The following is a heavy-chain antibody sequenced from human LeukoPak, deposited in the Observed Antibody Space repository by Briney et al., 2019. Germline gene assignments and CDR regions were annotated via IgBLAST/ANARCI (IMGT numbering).Heavy chain of an antibody. CDR1: GGSFSGYY. CDR2: INHSGST. Sequence: SETLSLTCAVYGGSFSGYYWSWIRQPPGKGLEWIGEINHSGSTNYNPSLKSRVTISVDTSNNQFSLKLSSVTAADTAVYYCAVGLPHFDYWGQGTLVTVSS. D-gene: IGHD1-26*01. CDR3: AVGLPHFDY. V-gene: IGHV4-34*01. J-gene: IGHJ4*02.